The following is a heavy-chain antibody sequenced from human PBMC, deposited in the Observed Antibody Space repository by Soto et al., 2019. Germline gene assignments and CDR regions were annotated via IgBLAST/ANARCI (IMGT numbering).Heavy chain of an antibody. Sequence: QVQLVESGGGVVQPGRSLRLSCAASGFTFSSYGMHWVRQAPGKGLEWVAVIWYDGSNKYYADSVKGRFTISRDNSKNTLYLQMNSLRAEDTAVYYCARVDRSSSYYYYYGMDVWGQGTTVTVSS. CDR2: IWYDGSNK. CDR1: GFTFSSYG. D-gene: IGHD6-6*01. V-gene: IGHV3-33*01. J-gene: IGHJ6*02. CDR3: ARVDRSSSYYYYYGMDV.